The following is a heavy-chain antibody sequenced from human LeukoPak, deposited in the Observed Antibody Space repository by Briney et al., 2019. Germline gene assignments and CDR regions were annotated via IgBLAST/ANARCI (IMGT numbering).Heavy chain of an antibody. CDR2: IIPIFGTA. CDR3: AREYSSSFEGHGHIKYYYYYYYMDV. Sequence: SVKVSCKASGGTFSSYAISWVRQAPGQGLEWMGGIIPIFGTANYAQKFQGRVTITADKSTSTAYMELSGLRSEDTAVYYCAREYSSSFEGHGHIKYYYYYYYMDVWGKGTTVTVSS. D-gene: IGHD6-6*01. CDR1: GGTFSSYA. V-gene: IGHV1-69*06. J-gene: IGHJ6*03.